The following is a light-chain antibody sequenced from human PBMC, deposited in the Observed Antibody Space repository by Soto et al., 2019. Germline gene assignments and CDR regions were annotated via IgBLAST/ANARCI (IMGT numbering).Light chain of an antibody. Sequence: QSALTQPASVSGSPGQSITISCTGTSSDVGGYNYVSWYQQHPGKAPKFMIYEVTNRPSGVSNRFSGSKSGNTASLTISGLQPEDEADYYCSSYTSPGTVVVFGTGTKLTVL. J-gene: IGLJ1*01. V-gene: IGLV2-14*03. CDR2: EVT. CDR1: SSDVGGYNY. CDR3: SSYTSPGTVVV.